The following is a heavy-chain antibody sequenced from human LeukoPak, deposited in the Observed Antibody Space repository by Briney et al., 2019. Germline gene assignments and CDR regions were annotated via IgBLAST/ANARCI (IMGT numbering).Heavy chain of an antibody. Sequence: SETLSLTCAVYGGSFSGYYWSWIRQPPGKGLEWIGEINHSGSTNYNPSLKSRVTISVDTSKNQFSLKLSSVTAADTAVYYCARVAPYYDILTGYRGQPYYYYYYMDVWGKGTTVTVSS. V-gene: IGHV4-34*01. J-gene: IGHJ6*03. CDR1: GGSFSGYY. D-gene: IGHD3-9*01. CDR2: INHSGST. CDR3: ARVAPYYDILTGYRGQPYYYYYYMDV.